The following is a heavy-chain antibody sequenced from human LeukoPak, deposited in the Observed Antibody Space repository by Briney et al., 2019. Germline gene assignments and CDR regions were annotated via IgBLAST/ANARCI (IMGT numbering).Heavy chain of an antibody. Sequence: SVKVSCKASGGTFSSYTISWVRQAPGRGLEWMGGIFPIFGIANYAQKFQGRVTITADKSTSTAYMELRSLRSEDTAVYYCARDPPRIVGTTIADPWGQGTLVTVSS. CDR2: IFPIFGIA. V-gene: IGHV1-69*17. CDR1: GGTFSSYT. CDR3: ARDPPRIVGTTIADP. D-gene: IGHD2-21*01. J-gene: IGHJ5*02.